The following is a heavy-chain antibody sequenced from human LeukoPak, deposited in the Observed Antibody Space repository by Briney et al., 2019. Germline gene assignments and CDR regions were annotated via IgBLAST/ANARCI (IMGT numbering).Heavy chain of an antibody. J-gene: IGHJ4*02. CDR1: GGTFSSYA. V-gene: IGHV1-69*01. CDR2: IIPIFGTA. Sequence: GSSVKVSRKASGGTFSSYAISWVRQAPGQGLEWMGGIIPIFGTANYAQKFQGRVTITADESTSTAYMELSSLRSEDTAVYYCARSARYCSSTSCYTLDYWGQGTLVTVSS. CDR3: ARSARYCSSTSCYTLDY. D-gene: IGHD2-2*02.